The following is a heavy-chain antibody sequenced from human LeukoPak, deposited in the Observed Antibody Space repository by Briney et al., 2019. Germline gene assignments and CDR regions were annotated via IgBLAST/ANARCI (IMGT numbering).Heavy chain of an antibody. CDR3: ARTAEDYVWGSYLSGYYMDV. Sequence: PSETLSLTCTVSGGSISSYYWSWIRQPPGKGLEWIGYSYYSWSTNYNPSLKSRVTISVDTSKNQFSLKLSSVTAADTAVYYCARTAEDYVWGSYLSGYYMDVWGKGTTVTISS. J-gene: IGHJ6*03. V-gene: IGHV4-59*01. CDR1: GGSISSYY. CDR2: SYYSWST. D-gene: IGHD3-16*02.